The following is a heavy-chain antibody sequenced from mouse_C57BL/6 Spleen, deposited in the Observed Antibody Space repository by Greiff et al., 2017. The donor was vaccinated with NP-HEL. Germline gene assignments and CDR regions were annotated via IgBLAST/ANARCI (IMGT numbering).Heavy chain of an antibody. CDR3: AATYGNGFAY. V-gene: IGHV1-61*01. Sequence: QVQLQQPGAELVRPGSSVKLSCKASGYTFTSYWMDWVKQRPGQGLEWIGNIYPSDSETHYNQKFKDKATLTVDKSSSTAYMQLSSLTSEDSAVYYCAATYGNGFAYWGQGTLVTVSA. D-gene: IGHD2-1*01. J-gene: IGHJ3*01. CDR1: GYTFTSYW. CDR2: IYPSDSET.